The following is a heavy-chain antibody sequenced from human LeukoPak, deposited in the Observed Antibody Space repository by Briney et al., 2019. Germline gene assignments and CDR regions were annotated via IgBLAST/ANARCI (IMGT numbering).Heavy chain of an antibody. CDR1: GFTFNNYA. CDR2: IWYDGSNK. Sequence: PGGSLRLSCAASGFTFNNYAMHWVRQAPGKGLEWLAVIWYDGSNKYYADSVKGRFTISRDNSKNTLYLQMNSLRAEDTAVYYCAKVALTGTTLFDYWGQGTLVTVSS. V-gene: IGHV3-30*02. CDR3: AKVALTGTTLFDY. J-gene: IGHJ4*02. D-gene: IGHD1-7*01.